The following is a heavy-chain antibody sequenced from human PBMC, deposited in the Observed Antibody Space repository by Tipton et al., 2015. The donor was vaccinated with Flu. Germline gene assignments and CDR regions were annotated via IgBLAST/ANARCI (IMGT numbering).Heavy chain of an antibody. CDR1: GITLRRYA. V-gene: IGHV3-23*01. D-gene: IGHD4-23*01. Sequence: SLRLSCAASGITLRRYAMSWVRQAPGKGLEWVSAISASGGSTYYADSVKGRFTISRDYSKNTLYLQMNSLRAEDTAVYYCAKDQDGGPPHPGYFDLWGRGPLVTVSS. J-gene: IGHJ2*01. CDR2: ISASGGST. CDR3: AKDQDGGPPHPGYFDL.